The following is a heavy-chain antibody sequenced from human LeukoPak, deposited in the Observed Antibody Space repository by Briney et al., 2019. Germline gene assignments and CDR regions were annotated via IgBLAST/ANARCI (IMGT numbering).Heavy chain of an antibody. CDR3: VTVKSAFDI. V-gene: IGHV1-2*02. CDR2: SNPSSGDS. Sequence: ASVKVSCKASGYTFTVYYIHWARQAPGQGLEWMGWSNPSSGDSKYAQKFQGRVTMTRDTSISTAYMELSSLRSDDTAVYYCVTVKSAFDIWGQGTMVTVSS. D-gene: IGHD3-16*02. J-gene: IGHJ3*02. CDR1: GYTFTVYY.